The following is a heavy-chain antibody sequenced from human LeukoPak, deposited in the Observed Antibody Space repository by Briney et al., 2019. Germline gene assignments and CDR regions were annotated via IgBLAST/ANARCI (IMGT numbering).Heavy chain of an antibody. J-gene: IGHJ4*02. CDR3: ATSRSESRSWIEY. D-gene: IGHD6-13*01. CDR2: IYYSGST. Sequence: SETLSLTCTVSGGSISSSSYYWGWIRQPPGKGLEWIGTIYYSGSTYYNPSLKSRVTISVDTSKNQLSPELSSVTAADTAVYYCATSRSESRSWIEYWGQGTLVTVSS. V-gene: IGHV4-39*01. CDR1: GGSISSSSYY.